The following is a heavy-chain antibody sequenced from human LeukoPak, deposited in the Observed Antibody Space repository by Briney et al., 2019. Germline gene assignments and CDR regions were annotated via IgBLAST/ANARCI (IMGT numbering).Heavy chain of an antibody. CDR3: ARDRGSSWYVAY. V-gene: IGHV1-2*02. D-gene: IGHD6-13*01. CDR2: INPSSGGT. J-gene: IGHJ4*02. Sequence: ASVKVSCKPSGYSFTNYYIHWVRQAPGQGLEWMGWINPSSGGTEYAQKFQGRVTMTGDTSISTAYMDLSRLRSDDTAVYYSARDRGSSWYVAYWGQGTLVTVSS. CDR1: GYSFTNYY.